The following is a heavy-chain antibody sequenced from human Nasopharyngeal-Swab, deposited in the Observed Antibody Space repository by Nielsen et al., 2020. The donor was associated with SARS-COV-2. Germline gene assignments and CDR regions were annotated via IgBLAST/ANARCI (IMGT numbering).Heavy chain of an antibody. Sequence: GESLKISCAASGFTFSSYSMNWVRQAPGKGLEWVSSTSSSSSYIYYADSVKGRFTISRDNAKNSLYLQMNSLRAEDTAVYYCARSSPKTKGMHDYWGQGTLVTVSS. CDR1: GFTFSSYS. D-gene: IGHD1-7*01. CDR3: ARSSPKTKGMHDY. J-gene: IGHJ4*02. CDR2: TSSSSSYI. V-gene: IGHV3-21*01.